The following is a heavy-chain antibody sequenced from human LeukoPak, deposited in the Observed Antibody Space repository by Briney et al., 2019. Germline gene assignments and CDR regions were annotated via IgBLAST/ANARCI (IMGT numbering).Heavy chain of an antibody. CDR1: GFTFDDYA. V-gene: IGHV3-9*01. D-gene: IGHD3-10*01. J-gene: IGHJ4*02. Sequence: PGRSLRLSCAASGFTFDDYAMHWVRQAPGKGLEWVSGISWNSGSIGYADSVKGRFTISRDNAKNSLYLQMNSLRAEDTALYYCAKDMSYYVSGVPDYWGQGTLVTVSS. CDR3: AKDMSYYVSGVPDY. CDR2: ISWNSGSI.